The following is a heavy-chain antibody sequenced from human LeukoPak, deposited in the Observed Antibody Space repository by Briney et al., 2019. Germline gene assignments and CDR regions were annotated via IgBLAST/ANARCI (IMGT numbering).Heavy chain of an antibody. V-gene: IGHV3-30*04. J-gene: IGHJ4*02. Sequence: AGGSLRLSCAASGFTFSSYAMHWVRQAPGKGLEWVAVISYDGSNKYYADSVKGRFTISRDNSKNTLYLQINSLRAEDTAVYYCARDEVSHEWSMVGKHWGQGTLVTVSS. CDR3: ARDEVSHEWSMVGKH. D-gene: IGHD2-8*01. CDR2: ISYDGSNK. CDR1: GFTFSSYA.